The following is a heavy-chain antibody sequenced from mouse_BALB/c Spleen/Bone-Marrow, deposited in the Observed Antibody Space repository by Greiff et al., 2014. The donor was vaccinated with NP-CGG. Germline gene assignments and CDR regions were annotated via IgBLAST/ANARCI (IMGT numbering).Heavy chain of an antibody. V-gene: IGHV1S135*01. CDR3: ARGGEYVSNGYGMDY. CDR1: GYSFTDYN. CDR2: IDPYNGAT. Sequence: VQLKESGPELVKSGASVKVSCKASGYSFTDYNMYWVKQSHGKSLEWIGYIDPYNGATNYNQKFRGKATLTVDKSSSTAFMHLKSLTSEDSAVRYCARGGEYVSNGYGMDYWGQGTSVTVSS. J-gene: IGHJ4*01. D-gene: IGHD2-10*02.